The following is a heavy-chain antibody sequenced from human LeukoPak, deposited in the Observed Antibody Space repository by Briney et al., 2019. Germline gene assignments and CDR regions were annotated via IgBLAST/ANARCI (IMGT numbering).Heavy chain of an antibody. J-gene: IGHJ4*02. CDR2: INPSGGST. D-gene: IGHD1-26*01. CDR3: AREGGGRKGYFDY. CDR1: GYTFTSYY. V-gene: IGHV1-46*01. Sequence: ASVTVSFKASGYTFTSYYMHWVRQAPGQGLEWMGIINPSGGSTSYAQKFQGRVTMTRDTYTSTVYMELSGLRSEDTAVYYCAREGGGRKGYFDYWGQGTLVTVSS.